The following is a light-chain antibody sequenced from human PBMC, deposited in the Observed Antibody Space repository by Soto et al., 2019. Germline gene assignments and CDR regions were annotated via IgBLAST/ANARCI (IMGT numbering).Light chain of an antibody. V-gene: IGLV2-11*01. CDR2: DVS. Sequence: QSVLTQPRSVSGSPGQSVTISCTGTSSDVGGYNYVSWYQQHPGKAPKVMTYDVSERPSGVPDRVSGSKSGNTASLTSSGLQAEDEADYYCCSYAGSPRYVFGTGTKLTVL. CDR1: SSDVGGYNY. J-gene: IGLJ1*01. CDR3: CSYAGSPRYV.